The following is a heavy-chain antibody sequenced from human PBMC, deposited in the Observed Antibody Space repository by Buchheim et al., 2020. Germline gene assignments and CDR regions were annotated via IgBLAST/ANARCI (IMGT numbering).Heavy chain of an antibody. V-gene: IGHV3-30-3*01. CDR1: GFTFSSYW. CDR2: ISYDGSNK. J-gene: IGHJ4*02. Sequence: VQLVESGGGLVQPGGSLRLSCAASGFTFSSYWMSWVRQAPGKGLEWVAVISYDGSNKYYADSVKGRFTISRDNSKNTLYLQMNSLRAEDTAVYYCAILSLGVAVAGYFDYWGQGTL. D-gene: IGHD6-19*01. CDR3: AILSLGVAVAGYFDY.